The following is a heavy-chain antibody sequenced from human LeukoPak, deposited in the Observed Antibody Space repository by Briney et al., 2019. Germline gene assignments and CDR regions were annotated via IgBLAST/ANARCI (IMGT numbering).Heavy chain of an antibody. D-gene: IGHD5-12*01. J-gene: IGHJ6*03. CDR3: ARYKGSGYENYYYMDV. CDR1: GYTFTGYY. Sequence: GASVKVSCKASGYTFTGYYMHGVRQAPAQGREWMGCINPNSGGKNYAQKFQGRVTMTMDTSISTAYMELSRLRSDDTAVYYCARYKGSGYENYYYMDVWGKGTTVTISS. V-gene: IGHV1-2*02. CDR2: INPNSGGK.